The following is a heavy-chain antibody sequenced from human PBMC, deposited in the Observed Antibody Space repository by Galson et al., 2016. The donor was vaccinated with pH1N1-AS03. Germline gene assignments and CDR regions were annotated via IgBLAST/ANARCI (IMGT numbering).Heavy chain of an antibody. CDR2: IIPIFGSV. Sequence: SVKVSCKASGGTFSTYSISWVRQAPGQGLEWMGGIIPIFGSVTYAQKFQGRLTITADESKTSAYMELTSLTFEDTAMFYCARGLHTTTKTGYYYYPGVWGNGTTVIVSS. CDR3: ARGLHTTTKTGYYYYPGV. V-gene: IGHV1-69*13. J-gene: IGHJ6*03. CDR1: GGTFSTYS. D-gene: IGHD1-1*01.